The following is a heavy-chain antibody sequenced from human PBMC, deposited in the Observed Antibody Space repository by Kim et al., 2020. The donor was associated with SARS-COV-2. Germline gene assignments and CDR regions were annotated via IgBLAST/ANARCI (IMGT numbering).Heavy chain of an antibody. J-gene: IGHJ4*02. V-gene: IGHV5-51*01. Sequence: GESLKISCKGSGYSFTSYWIGWVRQMPGKGLEWMGIIYPGDSDTRYSPSFQGQVTISADKSISTAYLQWSSLKASDTAMYYCARTKRGEGTTVALDYWGQGTLVTVSS. CDR2: IYPGDSDT. CDR1: GYSFTSYW. D-gene: IGHD4-17*01. CDR3: ARTKRGEGTTVALDY.